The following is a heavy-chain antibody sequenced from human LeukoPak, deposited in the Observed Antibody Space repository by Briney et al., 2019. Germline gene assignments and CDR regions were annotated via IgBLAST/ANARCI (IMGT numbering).Heavy chain of an antibody. J-gene: IGHJ5*02. Sequence: SETLSLTCAVYGGSFSGYYWSWIRQPPGKGLEWIGEISHSGSTNYNPSLKSRVTISVDTSKNQFSLKLSSVTAADTAVYYCARGLVVGATWGQGTLVTVSS. CDR2: ISHSGST. CDR3: ARGLVVGAT. CDR1: GGSFSGYY. D-gene: IGHD1-26*01. V-gene: IGHV4-34*01.